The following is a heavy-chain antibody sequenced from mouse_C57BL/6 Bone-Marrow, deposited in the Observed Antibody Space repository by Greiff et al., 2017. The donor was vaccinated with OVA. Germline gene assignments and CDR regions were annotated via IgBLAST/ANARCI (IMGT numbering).Heavy chain of an antibody. J-gene: IGHJ1*03. V-gene: IGHV8-8*01. D-gene: IGHD1-1*01. CDR2: IWWDDDK. CDR3: APYGSSHGYFEV. CDR1: GFSLSTFGMG. Sequence: QVTLKVCGPGILQPSQTLSLTCSFSGFSLSTFGMGVGWIRQPSGKGLEWLAHIWWDDDKYYNPALKSRLTISTDTSHNQVFPKSANVDTADTATDYCAPYGSSHGYFEVWGTGTTVTVSS.